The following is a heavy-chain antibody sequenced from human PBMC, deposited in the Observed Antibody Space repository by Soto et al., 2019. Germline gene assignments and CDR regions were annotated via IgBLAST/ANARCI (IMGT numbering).Heavy chain of an antibody. CDR1: GGSVSSATYH. CDR2: MFYRGSS. Sequence: QVQLQESGPGLVKPSQTLSLTCSVSGGSVSSATYHWSWIRQVPGQNLEWIGYMFYRGSSYYNPSLKSRVSISLDPSKPQVSLSLTSVTAADTAVYYCARGAYGDNSVWDNWGKGILVTVSS. D-gene: IGHD4-17*01. CDR3: ARGAYGDNSVWDN. J-gene: IGHJ4*02. V-gene: IGHV4-31*03.